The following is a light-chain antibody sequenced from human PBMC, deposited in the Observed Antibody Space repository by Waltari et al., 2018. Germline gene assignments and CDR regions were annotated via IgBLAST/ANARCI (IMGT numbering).Light chain of an antibody. CDR1: QSISTW. J-gene: IGKJ1*01. CDR2: QAS. CDR3: QQYYSYPWT. Sequence: IQMTQSPSTLSASVGDRVTITCRASQSISTWLAWYQQEPGKAPKLLISQASSLESGVSSRFSGTESGTEFTLIISSLQPDDFPTYYCQQYYSYPWTFGQGTKVDIK. V-gene: IGKV1-5*03.